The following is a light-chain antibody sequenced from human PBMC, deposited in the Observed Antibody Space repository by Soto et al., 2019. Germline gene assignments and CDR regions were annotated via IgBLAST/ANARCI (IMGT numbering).Light chain of an antibody. V-gene: IGKV3-15*01. CDR1: QSVRSN. J-gene: IGKJ1*01. CDR2: GAS. Sequence: ETVMTQSPATLPVSPGERATLSCRASQSVRSNLAWYQQKPGQAPRLLIYGASTRATGVPARFSGSGSGTEFTLNISSLQSEDVALYYCQEYDNWPLWTFGQGTKVEVK. CDR3: QEYDNWPLWT.